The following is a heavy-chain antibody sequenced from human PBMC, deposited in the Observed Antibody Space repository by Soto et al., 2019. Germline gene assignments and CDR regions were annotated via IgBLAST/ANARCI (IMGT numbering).Heavy chain of an antibody. J-gene: IGHJ4*02. CDR2: ISYDGSNK. Sequence: GGSLRLSCAASGFTFNDYAMYWVRQPPGKGLEWVAIISYDGSNKYYADSLKGRITISRDNSKNTLYLQMNNLRNDDTAVYYCARDPLYRQDSYYFDCWGQGTLVTVSS. CDR3: ARDPLYRQDSYYFDC. V-gene: IGHV3-30*14. D-gene: IGHD2-2*02. CDR1: GFTFNDYA.